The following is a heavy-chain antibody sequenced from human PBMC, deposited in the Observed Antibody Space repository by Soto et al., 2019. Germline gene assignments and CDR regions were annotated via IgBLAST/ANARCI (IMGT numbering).Heavy chain of an antibody. CDR2: ISAYNGNT. J-gene: IGHJ6*02. Sequence: ASVKVSCKASGYTLTSYGISWVRQAPGQGLEWMGWISAYNGNTNYAQKVQGRVTMTIDTPTSTAYMDLRSLRSDDTAVYYCARDFSGWSLVGYYYYGMDVWGQGTTVTVSS. CDR1: GYTLTSYG. V-gene: IGHV1-18*04. CDR3: ARDFSGWSLVGYYYYGMDV. D-gene: IGHD6-19*01.